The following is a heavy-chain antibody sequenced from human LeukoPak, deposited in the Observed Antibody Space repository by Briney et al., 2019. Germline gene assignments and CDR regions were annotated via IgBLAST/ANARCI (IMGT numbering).Heavy chain of an antibody. Sequence: GGSLRLSCAASGFTFSSYSMNWVRQAPGKGLEWVSYISSSSSTIYYADSVKGRFTISRDNAKNSLYLQMNSLRAEDTAVYYCARDAVAGPYYYYYMDVWGKGTTVTVSS. CDR3: ARDAVAGPYYYYYMDV. D-gene: IGHD6-19*01. V-gene: IGHV3-48*01. CDR2: ISSSSSTI. CDR1: GFTFSSYS. J-gene: IGHJ6*03.